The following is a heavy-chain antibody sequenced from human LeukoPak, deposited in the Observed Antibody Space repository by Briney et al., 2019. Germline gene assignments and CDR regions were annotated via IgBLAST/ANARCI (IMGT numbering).Heavy chain of an antibody. CDR3: ARGGYGDRIDY. D-gene: IGHD4-17*01. CDR1: GYTFTYYY. CDR2: VNPSDGST. J-gene: IGHJ4*02. V-gene: IGHV1-46*01. Sequence: ASVKVSCKASGYTFTYYYMHWVRQAPGQGLEWMGIVNPSDGSTSYAQKFQGRVTMTRDTSTSTVYMELSRLRSEDTAVYYCARGGYGDRIDYWGQGTLVSVSS.